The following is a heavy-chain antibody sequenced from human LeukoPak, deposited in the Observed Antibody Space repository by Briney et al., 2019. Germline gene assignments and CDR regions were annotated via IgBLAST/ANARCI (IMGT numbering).Heavy chain of an antibody. Sequence: SETLSLTCTVSGGSISSYYWSWIRQPPGKGLEWIGYIYYSGSTNYNPSLKSRVTISVDTSKNQFSLKLSSVTAADTAVYYCARDIRTSETSEGYYYYYGMDVWGQGTTVTVSS. V-gene: IGHV4-59*01. CDR2: IYYSGST. CDR3: ARDIRTSETSEGYYYYYGMDV. CDR1: GGSISSYY. J-gene: IGHJ6*02. D-gene: IGHD3-3*02.